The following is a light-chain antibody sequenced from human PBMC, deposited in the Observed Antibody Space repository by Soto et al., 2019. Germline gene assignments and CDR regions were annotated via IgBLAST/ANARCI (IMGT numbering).Light chain of an antibody. J-gene: IGKJ4*01. V-gene: IGKV1D-12*01. CDR1: QDITYW. CDR2: DAS. CDR3: QQAHSFPLT. Sequence: DIQMTQSPSSVSASVEDRVTITCRASQDITYWLAWYQQTPGKVPKVLIYDASSLQGGVPSRFSGSGSGTDFTLTISSLQPEDSATYYCQQAHSFPLTFGGGTKVEIK.